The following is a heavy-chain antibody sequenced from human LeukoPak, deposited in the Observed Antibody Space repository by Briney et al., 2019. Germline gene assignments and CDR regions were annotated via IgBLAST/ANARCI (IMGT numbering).Heavy chain of an antibody. CDR2: IYPGDSDT. V-gene: IGHV5-51*01. CDR1: GYSFTSYW. D-gene: IGHD5-18*01. CDR3: AKLYSYGYAYYFDY. J-gene: IGHJ4*02. Sequence: AGEPLKISCKGSGYSFTSYWIGWVRQMPGKGLEWMGIIYPGDSDTGYSPSFQGQVTISADKSISTAYLQWSSLKASDTAMYYCAKLYSYGYAYYFDYWGQGTLVTVSS.